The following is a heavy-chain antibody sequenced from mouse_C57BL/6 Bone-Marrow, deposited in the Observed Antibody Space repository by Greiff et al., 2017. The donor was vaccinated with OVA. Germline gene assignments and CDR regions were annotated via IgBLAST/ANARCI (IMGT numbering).Heavy chain of an antibody. CDR1: GYPFTEYT. CDR2: FYPGSGSI. CDR3: ARHERDYGSTLWYFDV. D-gene: IGHD1-1*01. Sequence: QVHVKQSGAELVKPGASVKLSCKASGYPFTEYTIHWVKQRSGQGLEWIWWFYPGSGSIQYPEKFKDKATLTADKSSSTVYMEVSRLTSEDSAGYCCARHERDYGSTLWYFDVGGTGTTVTVSS. V-gene: IGHV1-62-2*01. J-gene: IGHJ1*03.